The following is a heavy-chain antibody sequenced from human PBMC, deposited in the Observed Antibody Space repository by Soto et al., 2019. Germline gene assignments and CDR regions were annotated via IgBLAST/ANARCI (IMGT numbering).Heavy chain of an antibody. Sequence: EVQLVESGGGLVKPGGSLRLSCAASGFTFSSYSMNWVRQAPGKGLEWVSSISSSSSYIYYADSVKGRFTISRDNAKNSLYLQMNSLRAEDTAVYYCARDEVLVPAAVVGYYYYGMDVWGQGTTVTVSS. V-gene: IGHV3-21*01. J-gene: IGHJ6*02. CDR1: GFTFSSYS. CDR3: ARDEVLVPAAVVGYYYYGMDV. CDR2: ISSSSSYI. D-gene: IGHD2-2*01.